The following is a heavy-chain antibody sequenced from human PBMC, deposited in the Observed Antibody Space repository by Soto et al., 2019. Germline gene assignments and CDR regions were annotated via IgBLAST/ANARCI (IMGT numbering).Heavy chain of an antibody. V-gene: IGHV3-48*02. D-gene: IGHD2-2*01. CDR3: ARDGVRCSSTSCYGFDY. CDR1: GFTFSSYN. CDR2: ISSSSSTI. J-gene: IGHJ4*02. Sequence: GGSLRLSCAASGFTFSSYNMNWVRQAPGKGLEWVSYISSSSSTIYYADSVKGRFTISRDNAKNSLYLQMNSLRDEDTAVYYCARDGVRCSSTSCYGFDYWGQGTLVTVSS.